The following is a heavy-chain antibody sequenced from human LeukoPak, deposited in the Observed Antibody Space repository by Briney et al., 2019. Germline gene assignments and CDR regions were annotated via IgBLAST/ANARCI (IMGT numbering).Heavy chain of an antibody. J-gene: IGHJ2*01. CDR2: LYHSGTT. CDR3: ARVEVPRGINDWYFDL. D-gene: IGHD2-15*01. V-gene: IGHV4-38-2*02. Sequence: SETLSLTCTVSGYSIAHSFFWAWIRQPPGGGLEWIGSLYHSGTTCYNTSLKSRISTSVDTSKNQFSLKLRLVTAADTAVYYCARVEVPRGINDWYFDLWGRGTLVTVSS. CDR1: GYSIAHSFF.